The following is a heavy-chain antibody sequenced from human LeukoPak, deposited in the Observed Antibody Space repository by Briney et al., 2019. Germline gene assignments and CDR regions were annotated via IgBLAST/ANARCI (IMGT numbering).Heavy chain of an antibody. Sequence: ASVKVSCKASGGTFSSYAISWVRQAPGQGLGWMGRIIPIFGTANYAQKFQGRVTITTDESTSTAYMELSSLRSEDTAVYYCARWREWELYFDYWGQGTLVTVSS. V-gene: IGHV1-69*05. CDR1: GGTFSSYA. CDR2: IIPIFGTA. CDR3: ARWREWELYFDY. J-gene: IGHJ4*02. D-gene: IGHD1-26*01.